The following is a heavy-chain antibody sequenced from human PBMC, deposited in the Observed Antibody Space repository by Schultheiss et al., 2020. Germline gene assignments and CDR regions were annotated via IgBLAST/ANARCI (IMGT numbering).Heavy chain of an antibody. J-gene: IGHJ3*02. V-gene: IGHV4-30-4*01. D-gene: IGHD3-16*02. Sequence: SETLSLTCTVSGGSIRSGDYYWSWIRQPPGKGLEWIGYIYYSGSTYYNPSLKSRVTISVDTSKNQFSLKLSSVTAADTAVYYCATLRRMITFGGVIVADAFDIWGQGTMVTVSS. CDR1: GGSIRSGDYY. CDR3: ATLRRMITFGGVIVADAFDI. CDR2: IYYSGST.